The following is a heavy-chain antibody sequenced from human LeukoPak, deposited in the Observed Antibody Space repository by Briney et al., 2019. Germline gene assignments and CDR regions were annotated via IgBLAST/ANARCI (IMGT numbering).Heavy chain of an antibody. J-gene: IGHJ5*02. CDR3: ASPISGSYYGT. CDR1: GYTFTSYG. CDR2: IIPILGIA. V-gene: IGHV1-69*04. Sequence: GASVKVSCKASGYTFTSYGVSWVRQAPGQGLEWMGRIIPILGIANYAQKFQGRVTITADKSTSTAYMELSSLRSEDTAVYYCASPISGSYYGTWGQGTLVTVSS. D-gene: IGHD1-26*01.